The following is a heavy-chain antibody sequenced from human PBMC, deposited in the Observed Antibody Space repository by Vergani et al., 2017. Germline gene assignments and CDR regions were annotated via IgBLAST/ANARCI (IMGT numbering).Heavy chain of an antibody. CDR1: GVTFDDYA. V-gene: IGHV3-43D*03. Sequence: EVQLVESGGVVVQPGGSLRLSCAASGVTFDDYAMHWVRQAPGKGLEWVSLISWDGGSTYYADSVKGRFTISRDNSKNSLYLQMNSLRAEDTALYYCAKHMTTVTLDAFDIWGQGTMVTVSS. J-gene: IGHJ3*02. D-gene: IGHD4-17*01. CDR3: AKHMTTVTLDAFDI. CDR2: ISWDGGST.